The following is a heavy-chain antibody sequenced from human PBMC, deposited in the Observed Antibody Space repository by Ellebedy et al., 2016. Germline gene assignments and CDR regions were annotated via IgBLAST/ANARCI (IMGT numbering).Heavy chain of an antibody. J-gene: IGHJ6*02. CDR3: ARDLVTMALRFYYYGMDV. D-gene: IGHD3-10*01. CDR1: GFTFSSYW. CDR2: IKQDGSEK. V-gene: IGHV3-7*01. Sequence: GGSLRLSXAASGFTFSSYWMSWVRQAPGKGLEWVANIKQDGSEKYYVDSVKGRFTISRDNAKNSLYLQMDSLRAEDTAVHYCARDLVTMALRFYYYGMDVWGQGTTVTVSS.